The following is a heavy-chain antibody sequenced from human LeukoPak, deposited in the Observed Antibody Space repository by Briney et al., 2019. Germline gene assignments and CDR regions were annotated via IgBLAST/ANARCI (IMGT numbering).Heavy chain of an antibody. CDR2: SSAYIGYT. J-gene: IGHJ4*02. CDR3: ARVMKEQWLANYFDY. CDR1: GYSFTTYG. D-gene: IGHD6-19*01. Sequence: ASVKVSCKASGYSFTTYGISWVRQAPGQGLEWMGWSSAYIGYTKNAQKFQGRVTMTKDTSTNTAYMELTSLRSDDTAIYYCARVMKEQWLANYFDYWGQGTLVTVSS. V-gene: IGHV1-18*01.